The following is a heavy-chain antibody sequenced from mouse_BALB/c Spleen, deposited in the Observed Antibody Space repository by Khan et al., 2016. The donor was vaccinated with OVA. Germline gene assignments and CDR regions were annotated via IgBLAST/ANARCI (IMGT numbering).Heavy chain of an antibody. D-gene: IGHD1-1*01. J-gene: IGHJ2*01. CDR3: ARIYGGDFDY. CDR1: GYSITSDYA. V-gene: IGHV3-2*02. CDR2: ISYSGNI. Sequence: QLEESGPGLVKPSQSLSLTCTVTGYSITSDYAWNWIRQFPGNKLEWMGYISYSGNIHYNPSLKSRISITRDTSKNQFFLQLNSVTTKDTATYYCARIYGGDFDYWGQGTTLTVSS.